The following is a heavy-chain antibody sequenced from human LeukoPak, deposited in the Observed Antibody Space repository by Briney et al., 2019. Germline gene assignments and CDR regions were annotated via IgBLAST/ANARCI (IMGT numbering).Heavy chain of an antibody. CDR3: ARVPIGGYGVFDY. V-gene: IGHV1-2*02. J-gene: IGHJ4*02. CDR2: INPNSGGT. D-gene: IGHD5-18*01. CDR1: GYTFTGYY. Sequence: GASVKVSCKASGYTFTGYYMHWVRQAPGQGLEWMGWINPNSGGTNYAQKFQGRVTMTRDTSISTAYMELSRLRSDDTAVYYCARVPIGGYGVFDYWGQGTLVTVSS.